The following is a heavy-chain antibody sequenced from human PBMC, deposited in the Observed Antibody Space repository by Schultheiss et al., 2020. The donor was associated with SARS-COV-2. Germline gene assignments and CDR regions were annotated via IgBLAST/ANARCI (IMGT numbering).Heavy chain of an antibody. V-gene: IGHV3-21*01. CDR2: ISSSSSYI. Sequence: GESLKISCAASGFTFSSYSMNWVRQAPGKGLEWVSSISSSSSYIYYADSVKGRFTISRDNAKNSLYLQMNSLRAEDTAVYYCARVITARDWYFDLWGRGTLVTVSS. CDR3: ARVITARDWYFDL. J-gene: IGHJ2*01. CDR1: GFTFSSYS. D-gene: IGHD2-21*02.